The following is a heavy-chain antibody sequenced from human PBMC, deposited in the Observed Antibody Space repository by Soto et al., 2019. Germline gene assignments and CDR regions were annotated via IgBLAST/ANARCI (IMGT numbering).Heavy chain of an antibody. V-gene: IGHV4-39*01. J-gene: IGHJ4*02. CDR2: IYFNGNT. CDR3: ARQGSY. CDR1: GVSISDTSYY. Sequence: QLQLQESGPGLVKPSETLSLTCNVSGVSISDTSYYWGWIRQPPGKGLEWIGTIYFNGNTFYNPSLKRRLTISVDTSKNQFSLRLNSVTAADTAVYYCARQGSYWGQGTLVAVSS.